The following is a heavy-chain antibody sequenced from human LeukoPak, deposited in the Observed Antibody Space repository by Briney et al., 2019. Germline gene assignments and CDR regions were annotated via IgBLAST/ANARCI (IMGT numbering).Heavy chain of an antibody. CDR3: ARILTGDTRDY. CDR2: MNPDSGNT. V-gene: IGHV1-8*01. CDR1: GYPLNTYH. D-gene: IGHD3-9*01. J-gene: IGHJ4*02. Sequence: ASVKVSCKTSGYPLNTYHLNWVLQATGQGLEWMGWMNPDSGNTGYTQKFQGRVTMTRDTSISTAYMELSSLTSEDTAIYYCARILTGDTRDYWGQGTLVTVSS.